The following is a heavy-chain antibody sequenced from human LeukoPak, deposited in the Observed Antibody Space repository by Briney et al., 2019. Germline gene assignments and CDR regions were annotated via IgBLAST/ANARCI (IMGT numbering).Heavy chain of an antibody. CDR1: GFTFISYS. Sequence: KPGGSLRLSCAASGFTFISYSMNWVRQAPGKGLEWVSSISSSSSYIYYADSVKGRFTISRDNAKNSLYLQMNSLRAEDTAVYYCASDSGYSYGSDYWGQGTLVTVSS. CDR3: ASDSGYSYGSDY. D-gene: IGHD5-18*01. V-gene: IGHV3-21*01. CDR2: ISSSSSYI. J-gene: IGHJ4*02.